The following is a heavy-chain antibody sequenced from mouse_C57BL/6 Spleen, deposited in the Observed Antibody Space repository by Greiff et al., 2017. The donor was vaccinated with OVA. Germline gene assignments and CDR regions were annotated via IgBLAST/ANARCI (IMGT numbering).Heavy chain of an antibody. V-gene: IGHV1-82*01. J-gene: IGHJ1*03. CDR1: GYAFSSSC. CDR3: ARSGSTPWDFGG. D-gene: IGHD5-1*01. CDR2: IYPGDGDT. Sequence: VQLQESGPELVKPGASVKISCKASGYAFSSSCMNWVKQRPGKGLEWIGRIYPGDGDTNYNGKFKGKATLTADKSSSTAYMQLSSLTSEDSAVYVCARSGSTPWDFGGWGTGTTVTVSS.